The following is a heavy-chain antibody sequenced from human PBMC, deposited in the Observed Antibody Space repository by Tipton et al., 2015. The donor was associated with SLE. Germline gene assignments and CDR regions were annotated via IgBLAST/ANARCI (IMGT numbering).Heavy chain of an antibody. CDR3: ANYRRDSGWYVLGY. CDR2: VYYSGST. CDR1: GHSISNGDYY. V-gene: IGHV4-61*08. J-gene: IGHJ4*02. Sequence: TLSLTCTVSGHSISNGDYYWSWIRQLPGKGLEWIGYVYYSGSTNYNPSLQSRVTIELDTSKNQFSLKLSSVTAADTAIYYCANYRRDSGWYVLGYWGQGTLVTVSS. D-gene: IGHD6-19*01.